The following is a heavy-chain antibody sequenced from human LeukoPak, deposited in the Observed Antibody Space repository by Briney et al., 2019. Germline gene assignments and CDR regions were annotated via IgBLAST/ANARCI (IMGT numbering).Heavy chain of an antibody. CDR1: GYTLTELS. Sequence: ASVKVSCTVSGYTLTELSMHWVRQAPGKGLEWMGGFDPEDGETIYAQKFQGRVTMTEDTSTDTAYMELSSLRSGDTAVYYCATDLAAANDYWGQGTLVTVSS. CDR3: ATDLAAANDY. CDR2: FDPEDGET. V-gene: IGHV1-24*01. J-gene: IGHJ4*02. D-gene: IGHD6-13*01.